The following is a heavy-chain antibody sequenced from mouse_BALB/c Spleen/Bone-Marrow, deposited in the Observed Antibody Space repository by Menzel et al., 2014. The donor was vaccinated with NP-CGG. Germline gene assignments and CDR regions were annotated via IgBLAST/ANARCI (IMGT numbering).Heavy chain of an antibody. J-gene: IGHJ4*01. CDR3: ARVTSSAVGAMDY. V-gene: IGHV2-9*02. CDR1: GFSLTNYG. D-gene: IGHD3-2*02. CDR2: IWAGGST. Sequence: VMLVESGPGLVAPSQSLSITCTASGFSLTNYGVHWVRQPPGKGLEWLGVIWAGGSTNYNSALMSRLSISKDNSKSQVFLKMNSLQTDDTAMYYCARVTSSAVGAMDYWGQGTSVTVSS.